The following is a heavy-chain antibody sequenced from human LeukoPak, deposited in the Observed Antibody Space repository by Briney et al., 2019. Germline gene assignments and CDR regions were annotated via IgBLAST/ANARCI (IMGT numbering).Heavy chain of an antibody. CDR1: GFSVSNYA. D-gene: IGHD6-13*01. CDR3: ALLVDYYYYGMDV. J-gene: IGHJ6*02. CDR2: ISTGGGTT. V-gene: IGHV3-23*01. Sequence: GESLRLSCVASGFSVSNYAMSWVRQAPGKGLQLVSSISTGGGTTYHADSVKGRFTISRDNSKNTLYLQMNSLRAEDTAVYYCALLVDYYYYGMDVWGQGTTVTVSS.